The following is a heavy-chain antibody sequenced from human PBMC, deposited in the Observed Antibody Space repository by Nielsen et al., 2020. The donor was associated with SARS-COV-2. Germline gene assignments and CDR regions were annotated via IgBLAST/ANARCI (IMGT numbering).Heavy chain of an antibody. V-gene: IGHV3-21*01. D-gene: IGHD6-13*01. CDR1: GFTFSSYS. Sequence: GGSLRLSCAASGFTFSSYSMNWVRQAPGKGLEWVSSISSSSSYIYYADSVKGRFTISRDNAKNSLYLQMNSLRAEDTAVYYCARESFPAGTLDQWGQGTLVTVSS. CDR2: ISSSSSYI. J-gene: IGHJ4*02. CDR3: ARESFPAGTLDQ.